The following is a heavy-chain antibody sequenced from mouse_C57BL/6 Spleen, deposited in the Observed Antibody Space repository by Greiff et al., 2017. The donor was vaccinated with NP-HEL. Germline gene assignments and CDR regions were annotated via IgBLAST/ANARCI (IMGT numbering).Heavy chain of an antibody. J-gene: IGHJ2*01. V-gene: IGHV2-2*01. D-gene: IGHD1-1*01. CDR3: ARNGVLRGGYFDY. CDR2: IWSGGST. Sequence: VKLMESGPGLVQPSQSLSITCTVSGFSLTSYGVHWVRQSPGKGLEWLGVIWSGGSTDYNAAFISRLSISKDNSKSQVFFKMNSLQADDTAIYYCARNGVLRGGYFDYWGQGTTLTVSS. CDR1: GFSLTSYG.